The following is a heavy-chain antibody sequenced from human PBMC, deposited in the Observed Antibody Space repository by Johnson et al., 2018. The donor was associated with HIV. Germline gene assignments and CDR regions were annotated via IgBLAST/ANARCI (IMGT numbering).Heavy chain of an antibody. CDR2: IRYDGSNK. V-gene: IGHV3-30*02. D-gene: IGHD3-22*01. CDR1: GFTFSSYG. J-gene: IGHJ3*02. Sequence: HVQLVESGGGVVQPGGSLRLSCAASGFTFSSYGMHWVRQAPGKGLEWVAFIRYDGSNKSSADSVKGRFTISSDNSKNTLYLQMHSLGAEDTAVYYCAGDDTMMDGFDIWGQGTMVTVSS. CDR3: AGDDTMMDGFDI.